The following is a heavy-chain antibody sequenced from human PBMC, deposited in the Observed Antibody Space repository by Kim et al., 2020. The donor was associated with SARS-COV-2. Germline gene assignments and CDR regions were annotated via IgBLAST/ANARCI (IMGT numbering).Heavy chain of an antibody. V-gene: IGHV3-23*01. D-gene: IGHD6-13*01. J-gene: IGHJ4*02. CDR2: ISGSGSST. CDR3: AKDSSSGEGDYFDY. CDR1: GFTFSNYA. Sequence: GGSLRLSCAASGFTFSNYAMSWVRQAPGKGLEWVSGISGSGSSTYYADSVKGRFTVSRDNSKNTLYLQMNSLRAEDTAVYYCAKDSSSGEGDYFDYWGQGTLVTVPS.